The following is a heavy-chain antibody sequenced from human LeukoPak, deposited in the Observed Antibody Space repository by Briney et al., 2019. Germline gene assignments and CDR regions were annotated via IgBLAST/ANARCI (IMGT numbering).Heavy chain of an antibody. V-gene: IGHV1-69*04. CDR3: ATVPFYDSSGYYSRY. CDR2: IIPILGIA. D-gene: IGHD3-22*01. CDR1: GYTFTSYG. Sequence: SVKVSCKASGYTFTSYGISWVRQAPGQGLEWMGRIIPILGIANYAQKFQGRVTITADKSTSTAYMELSSLRSEDTAVYYCATVPFYDSSGYYSRYWGQGTLVTVSS. J-gene: IGHJ4*02.